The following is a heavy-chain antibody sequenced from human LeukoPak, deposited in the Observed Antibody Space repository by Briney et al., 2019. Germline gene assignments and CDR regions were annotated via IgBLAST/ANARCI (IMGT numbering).Heavy chain of an antibody. CDR1: GFTFSSYS. D-gene: IGHD6-13*01. CDR3: ARDGRGAAGTDY. J-gene: IGHJ4*02. Sequence: GGSLRLSCAASGFTFSSYSMNWVRQAPGKGLEWVSSISSSSSYIYYADSVKGRFTISRDNAKNSLYLQMNSVRAEDTAVYYCARDGRGAAGTDYWGQGTLVTVSS. CDR2: ISSSSSYI. V-gene: IGHV3-21*01.